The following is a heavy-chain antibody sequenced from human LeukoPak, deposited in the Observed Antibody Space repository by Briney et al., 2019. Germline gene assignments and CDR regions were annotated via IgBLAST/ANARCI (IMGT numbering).Heavy chain of an antibody. Sequence: PGGSLRPSCAASGFTPSSHGMHWVRQAPGKGLEWVAVIWYYVSNKYYADSVKGRFTISRDNSKNPLYLQMNSLRAEDTAVYYCAKDSGAMVVTDFDYWGQGTLVTVSS. CDR2: IWYYVSNK. J-gene: IGHJ4*02. V-gene: IGHV3-33*06. CDR1: GFTPSSHG. D-gene: IGHD4-23*01. CDR3: AKDSGAMVVTDFDY.